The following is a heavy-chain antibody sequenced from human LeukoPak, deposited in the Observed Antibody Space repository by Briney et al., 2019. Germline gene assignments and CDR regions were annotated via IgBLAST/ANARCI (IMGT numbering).Heavy chain of an antibody. D-gene: IGHD2-2*01. CDR3: AKDIVSTSSNWFDP. V-gene: IGHV3-9*01. Sequence: GGSLRLSCAASGFTFDDYAMHWVRQAPGKGLEWVSGISWNSGSIGYADSVKGRFTISRDNAKNSLYLQMSSLRAEDTALYYCAKDIVSTSSNWFDPWGQGTLVTVPS. J-gene: IGHJ5*02. CDR1: GFTFDDYA. CDR2: ISWNSGSI.